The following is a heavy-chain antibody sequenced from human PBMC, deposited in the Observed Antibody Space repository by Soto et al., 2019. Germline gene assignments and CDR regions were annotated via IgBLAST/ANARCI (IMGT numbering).Heavy chain of an antibody. D-gene: IGHD3-3*01. CDR3: AKGITIFGPHNYGMDV. CDR1: GFTFSSYA. CDR2: ISGSGGST. J-gene: IGHJ6*02. V-gene: IGHV3-23*01. Sequence: PGGSLRLSCAASGFTFSSYAMSWVRQAPGKGLEWVSAISGSGGSTYYADSVKGRFTISRDNSKNTLYLQMNSLRAEDTAVYYCAKGITIFGPHNYGMDVWGQGTTVTVSS.